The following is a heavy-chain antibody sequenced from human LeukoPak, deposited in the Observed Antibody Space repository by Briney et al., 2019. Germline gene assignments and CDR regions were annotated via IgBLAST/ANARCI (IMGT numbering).Heavy chain of an antibody. Sequence: GGSLRLSCAASGFTFSSYAMSWVRQAPGKGLEWVSAISGSGGSTYYADSVKGRFTISRDNSKNTLYLQMNSLRAEDTAVYYCAKDTLGWYQPLYFDYWGQGTLVTVSS. CDR2: ISGSGGST. CDR3: AKDTLGWYQPLYFDY. V-gene: IGHV3-23*01. D-gene: IGHD2-2*01. J-gene: IGHJ4*02. CDR1: GFTFSSYA.